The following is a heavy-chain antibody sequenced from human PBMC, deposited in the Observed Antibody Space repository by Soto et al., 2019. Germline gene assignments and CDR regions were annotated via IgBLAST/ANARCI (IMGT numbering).Heavy chain of an antibody. J-gene: IGHJ5*02. Sequence: SETLSLTCAVSGGSISSGGYSWGWIRQPPGKGLEWIGYIYHSGSTYYNPSLKSRVTISVDRSKNQFSLKLSSVTAADTAVYSCARAIRYCTNAVCYTGLWFDPWGQGTLVTLSS. CDR3: ARAIRYCTNAVCYTGLWFDP. V-gene: IGHV4-30-2*01. CDR2: IYHSGST. CDR1: GGSISSGGYS. D-gene: IGHD2-8*01.